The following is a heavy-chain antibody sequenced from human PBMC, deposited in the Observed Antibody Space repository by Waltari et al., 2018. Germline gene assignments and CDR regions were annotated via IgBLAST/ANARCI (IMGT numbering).Heavy chain of an antibody. D-gene: IGHD3-10*01. J-gene: IGHJ4*02. V-gene: IGHV3-30*01. CDR1: GFTFKNYA. CDR3: ARDSYGSDY. CDR2: ISYDGSNK. Sequence: QVQLVESGGGVVQPGRSLRLSCAASGFTFKNYAIHWVRQAPGKGLEWVAVISYDGSNKYYADPVKGRFTISRDNSENTLYLQMNSLRVEDTAVYYCARDSYGSDYWGQGTLVTVSS.